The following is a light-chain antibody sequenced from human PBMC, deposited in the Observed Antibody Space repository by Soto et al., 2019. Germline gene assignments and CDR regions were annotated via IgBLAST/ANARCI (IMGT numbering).Light chain of an antibody. Sequence: VLTQPRSVSGSPGQSLTISCTGTSSDVGGYNYVSWYQQYPGKVPKLMIYDVTKRPSGVPDRFSGSKSGNTASPTISGLQAEDEADYYCCSHAGSYTYVFGTGTKVTVL. CDR1: SSDVGGYNY. CDR3: CSHAGSYTYV. J-gene: IGLJ1*01. CDR2: DVT. V-gene: IGLV2-11*01.